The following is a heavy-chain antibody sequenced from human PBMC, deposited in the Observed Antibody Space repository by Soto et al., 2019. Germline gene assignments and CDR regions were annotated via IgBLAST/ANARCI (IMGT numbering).Heavy chain of an antibody. Sequence: EVQMLESGGGLVHPGGSLRLSCAASGFTFSNYAMNWVRQAPGKGLEWVSSISGSGRNTYYADSVKGRLTISRDSSKNTLYLQMNSLRVEDRGVYYCAKDLNGSGTFTSYYHYGMDVWGQGTTVTVSS. CDR1: GFTFSNYA. J-gene: IGHJ6*02. CDR3: AKDLNGSGTFTSYYHYGMDV. V-gene: IGHV3-23*01. D-gene: IGHD3-10*01. CDR2: ISGSGRNT.